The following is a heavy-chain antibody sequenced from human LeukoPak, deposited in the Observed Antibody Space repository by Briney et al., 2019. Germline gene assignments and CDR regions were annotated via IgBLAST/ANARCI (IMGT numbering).Heavy chain of an antibody. V-gene: IGHV1-24*01. D-gene: IGHD3-3*01. CDR2: FDLEDGET. CDR3: ATVHHYDFWSGYIDY. J-gene: IGHJ4*02. CDR1: GYTLTELS. Sequence: ASVTVSCKVSGYTLTELSMHWVRQAPGKGLEWMGGFDLEDGETIYAQKFQGRVTMTEDTSTDTAYMELSSLRSEDTAVYYCATVHHYDFWSGYIDYWGQGTLVTVSS.